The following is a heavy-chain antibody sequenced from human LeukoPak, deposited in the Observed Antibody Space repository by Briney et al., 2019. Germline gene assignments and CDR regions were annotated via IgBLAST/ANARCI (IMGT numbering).Heavy chain of an antibody. CDR2: ISTYNGDS. CDR1: GYNFGSFG. V-gene: IGHV1-18*01. D-gene: IGHD3-10*01. CDR3: ARGGYYGSGSFPDY. J-gene: IGHJ4*02. Sequence: ASVKVSCKASGYNFGSFGINWVRQAPGQGLEWMGWISTYNGDSNYAQKVQGRVTMTTDTSTSTAYMDLGSLTSDDTAVYYCARGGYYGSGSFPDYWGQGTLSPSP.